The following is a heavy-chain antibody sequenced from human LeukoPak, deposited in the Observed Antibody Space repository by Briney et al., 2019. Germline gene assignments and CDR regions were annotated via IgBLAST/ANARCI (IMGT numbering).Heavy chain of an antibody. V-gene: IGHV3-11*06. CDR1: GFTFSDYY. Sequence: GGSLRLSCSAPGFTFSDYYITWIRKAPGKGLEWVSYISSSSSYIYYADSVKGRFTISRDNAKNSLYLQMNSLRAEDTAVYYCARAHSGSQMTTFDYWGQGTLVIVSS. CDR2: ISSSSSYI. D-gene: IGHD1-26*01. J-gene: IGHJ4*02. CDR3: ARAHSGSQMTTFDY.